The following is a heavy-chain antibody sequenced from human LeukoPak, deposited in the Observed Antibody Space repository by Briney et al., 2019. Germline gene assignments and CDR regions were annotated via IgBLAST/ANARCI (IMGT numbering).Heavy chain of an antibody. J-gene: IGHJ6*02. V-gene: IGHV4-34*01. CDR3: ARGCKRSRAGIAAAGGASGRYYYGMDV. CDR1: RLTFSNYV. Sequence: GSLRLSCAASRLTFSNYVMGWIRQPPGKGLEWIGEINHSGSTNYNPSLKSRVTISVDTSKNQFSLKLSSVTAADTAVYYCARGCKRSRAGIAAAGGASGRYYYGMDVWGQGTTVTVSS. CDR2: INHSGST. D-gene: IGHD6-13*01.